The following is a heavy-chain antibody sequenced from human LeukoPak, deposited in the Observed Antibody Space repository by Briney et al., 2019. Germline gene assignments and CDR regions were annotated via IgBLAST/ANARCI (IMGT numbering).Heavy chain of an antibody. CDR3: AICLRVDYYYGMDV. V-gene: IGHV1-69*04. CDR1: GNTFSNYA. D-gene: IGHD2-2*01. CDR2: IIPILDIA. Sequence: PGASVKVSCKASGNTFSNYAINWVRQAPGQGLEWMGRIIPILDIANYAQKFQGRITITADKATTTAYMEVSSLRSGDTAVYYCAICLRVDYYYGMDVWGQGTTVTVYS. J-gene: IGHJ6*02.